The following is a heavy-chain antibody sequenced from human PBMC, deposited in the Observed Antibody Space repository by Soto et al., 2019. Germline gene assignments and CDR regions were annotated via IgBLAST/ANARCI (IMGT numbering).Heavy chain of an antibody. D-gene: IGHD2-2*01. Sequence: ASGKVSCEASGYTFTGYYMHWVRQAPGQGLEWMGWINPNSGGTNYAQKFQGRVTMTRDTSISTAYMELSRLRSDDTAVYYCARLGGLGYCSSTSCPAPPYYFDYWGQGTLVTVSS. CDR2: INPNSGGT. CDR3: ARLGGLGYCSSTSCPAPPYYFDY. V-gene: IGHV1-2*02. J-gene: IGHJ4*02. CDR1: GYTFTGYY.